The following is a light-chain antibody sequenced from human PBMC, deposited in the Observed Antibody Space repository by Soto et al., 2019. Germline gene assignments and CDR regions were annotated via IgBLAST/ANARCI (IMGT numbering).Light chain of an antibody. V-gene: IGLV1-51*02. Sequence: QSVLTQPHSASGTPGQRVTISCSGSSSNIGTSSVHWFQQLPGTAPKLLISTTNQRPSGVPERFSGSKSGTSATLGITGLQTGDEADYYCGTWDSSLSAYVFGTGTQLTVL. CDR2: TTN. J-gene: IGLJ1*01. CDR3: GTWDSSLSAYV. CDR1: SSNIGTSS.